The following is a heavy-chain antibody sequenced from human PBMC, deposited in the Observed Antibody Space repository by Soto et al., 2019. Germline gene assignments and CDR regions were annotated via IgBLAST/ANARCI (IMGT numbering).Heavy chain of an antibody. V-gene: IGHV3-23*01. CDR1: VFSVIDYA. CDR3: TKSRRSVLMVYGFGGMDV. Sequence: GGSLRLSCASSVFSVIDYAMSWVRQAPGKGLEWVSSISGSGDGTYYGDSVKGRFTLSRDTSQKTLYLQMNNLRGEDTAVYFCTKSRRSVLMVYGFGGMDVWGRGTTVTVSS. J-gene: IGHJ6*02. CDR2: ISGSGDGT. D-gene: IGHD2-8*01.